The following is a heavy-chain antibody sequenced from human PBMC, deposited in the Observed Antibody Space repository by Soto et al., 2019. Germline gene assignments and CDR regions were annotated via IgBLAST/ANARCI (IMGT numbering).Heavy chain of an antibody. CDR2: IYHSGST. CDR3: ARLGYYYDSSGYAFDI. Sequence: PSETLSLTCAVSGGSISSSNWWSWVRQPPGKGLEWIGEIYHSGSTNYNPSLESRVTISVDKSKNQFSLKLSSVTAADTAVYYCARLGYYYDSSGYAFDIRGQGTMVTVSS. V-gene: IGHV4-4*02. D-gene: IGHD3-22*01. CDR1: GGSISSSNW. J-gene: IGHJ3*02.